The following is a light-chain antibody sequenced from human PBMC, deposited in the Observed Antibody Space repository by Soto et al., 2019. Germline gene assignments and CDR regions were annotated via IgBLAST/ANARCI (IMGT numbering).Light chain of an antibody. J-gene: IGKJ5*01. V-gene: IGKV1-39*01. Sequence: DIQMTLSPSSLSASVGYGVSIACRASQSISSYLNWYQQKPGKAPKLLIYAASSLQSGVPSRFSGSGSGTDFTLTISSLQPEDFATYYCQQSYSTLITFGQGTRLEI. CDR3: QQSYSTLIT. CDR1: QSISSY. CDR2: AAS.